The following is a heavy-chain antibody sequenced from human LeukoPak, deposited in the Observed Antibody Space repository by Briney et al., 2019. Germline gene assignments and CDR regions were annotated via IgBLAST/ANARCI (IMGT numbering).Heavy chain of an antibody. CDR1: GFTFSSYE. Sequence: GGSLRPSCAASGFTFSSYEMNWVRQAPGKGLEWVSYISSSGSTIYYADSVKGRFIISRDNAKNSLYLQMNSLRAEDTAIYYCARDAQGFEYWGQGTLVTVSS. J-gene: IGHJ4*02. CDR3: ARDAQGFEY. CDR2: ISSSGSTI. V-gene: IGHV3-48*03.